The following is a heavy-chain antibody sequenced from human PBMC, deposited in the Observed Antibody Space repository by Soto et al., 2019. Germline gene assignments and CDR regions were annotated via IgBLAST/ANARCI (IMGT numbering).Heavy chain of an antibody. CDR1: GYTFTSYG. CDR2: ISAYNGNT. Sequence: ASVKVSCKASGYTFTSYGISWVRQAPGQGLEWMGWISAYNGNTNYAQKLQGRVTMTTDTSTSTAYMELRSLRSDDTAVYFCARDTYYYDSSGYYLDAFDIWGQGTMVTVSS. J-gene: IGHJ3*02. D-gene: IGHD3-22*01. V-gene: IGHV1-18*01. CDR3: ARDTYYYDSSGYYLDAFDI.